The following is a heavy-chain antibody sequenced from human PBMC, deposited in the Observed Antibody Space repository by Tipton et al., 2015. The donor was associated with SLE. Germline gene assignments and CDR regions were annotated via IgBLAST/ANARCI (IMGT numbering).Heavy chain of an antibody. CDR3: ARGCSSSTCEPFYFFGMDV. J-gene: IGHJ6*02. Sequence: LRLSCSVYGDSLSGQYWSWIRQPPGKGLEGIGEVFRGGSTNYSPSLESRVTITVDMSKNQFSLRLISVTAADTAVYYCARGCSSSTCEPFYFFGMDVRGLGTTVTVSS. CDR2: VFRGGST. V-gene: IGHV4-34*01. CDR1: GDSLSGQY. D-gene: IGHD2-2*01.